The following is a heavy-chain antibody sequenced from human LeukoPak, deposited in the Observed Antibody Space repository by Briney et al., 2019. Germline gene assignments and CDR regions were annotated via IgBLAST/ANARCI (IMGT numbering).Heavy chain of an antibody. J-gene: IGHJ4*02. D-gene: IGHD1-1*01. CDR3: ATYKGDYFDY. V-gene: IGHV1-69*13. CDR2: IIPIFGTA. Sequence: ASVKVSCKASGYTFTGYYVHWVRQAPGQGLEWMGGIIPIFGTANYAQKFQGRVTITADESTSTAYMELSSLRSEDTAVYYCATYKGDYFDYWGQGTLVTVSS. CDR1: GYTFTGYY.